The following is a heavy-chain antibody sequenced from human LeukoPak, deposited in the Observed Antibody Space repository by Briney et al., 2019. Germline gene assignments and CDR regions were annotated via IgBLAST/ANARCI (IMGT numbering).Heavy chain of an antibody. CDR2: IDSGGST. J-gene: IGHJ4*02. CDR1: GFTVSSNY. V-gene: IGHV3-66*01. Sequence: GGSLRLSCAASGFTVSSNYMSWVRQAPGRGLEWVSVIDSGGSTYYADSVKGRFTISRDNSKNTLYLQMNSLRAEDTAVYYCARMAGYDSSGYYYEGADYWGQGTLVTVSS. D-gene: IGHD3-22*01. CDR3: ARMAGYDSSGYYYEGADY.